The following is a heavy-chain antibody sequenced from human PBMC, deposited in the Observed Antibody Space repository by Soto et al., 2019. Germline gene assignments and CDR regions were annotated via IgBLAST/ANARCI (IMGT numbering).Heavy chain of an antibody. CDR2: IKQDGSEK. V-gene: IGHV3-7*01. CDR3: AGVARLSNWGYAFDI. D-gene: IGHD7-27*01. J-gene: IGHJ3*02. CDR1: GFTFSSYW. Sequence: GGSLRLSCAASGFTFSSYWMSWVRQAPGKGLEWVANIKQDGSEKYYVDSVKGRFTISRDNAKNSLYLQMNSLRAEDTGVFYCAGVARLSNWGYAFDIWGQGTMVTVSS.